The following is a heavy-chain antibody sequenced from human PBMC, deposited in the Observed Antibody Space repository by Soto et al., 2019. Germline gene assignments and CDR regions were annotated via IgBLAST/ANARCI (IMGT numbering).Heavy chain of an antibody. CDR2: IIPIFGTA. J-gene: IGHJ6*02. CDR3: ARVEAAAAIDFYYYDSMDV. D-gene: IGHD6-13*01. Sequence: QVQLVQSGAEVKKPGSSVKVSCKASGGTFSSYAISWVRQAPGQGLEWMGGIIPIFGTANYAQKFQGRVTITADKATSTAYMELSSLRSEDTAVYYCARVEAAAAIDFYYYDSMDVWGQGTTVTFSS. V-gene: IGHV1-69*06. CDR1: GGTFSSYA.